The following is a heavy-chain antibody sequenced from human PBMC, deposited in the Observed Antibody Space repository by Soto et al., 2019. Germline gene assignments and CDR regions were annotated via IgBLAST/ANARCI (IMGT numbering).Heavy chain of an antibody. CDR2: ISGSGGST. Sequence: GGSLRLSCAASGFTFSSYAMSWVRQAPGKGLEWVSAISGSGGSTYYADSVKGRFTISRDNSKNTLYLQRNSLRAEDTAVYYCAKVEELIVVVPAAMGGNWFDPWGQGTLVTVSS. CDR3: AKVEELIVVVPAAMGGNWFDP. J-gene: IGHJ5*02. CDR1: GFTFSSYA. V-gene: IGHV3-23*01. D-gene: IGHD2-2*01.